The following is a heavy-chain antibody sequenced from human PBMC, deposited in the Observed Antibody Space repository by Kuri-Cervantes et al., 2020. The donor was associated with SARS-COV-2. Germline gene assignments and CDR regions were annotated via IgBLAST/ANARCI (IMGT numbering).Heavy chain of an antibody. Sequence: SETLSLTCAVSGGSISSSNWWSWVRQPPGKGLEWIGEIYHSGSTNYNPSLKSRVTISVDTSKNQFSLKLSSVTAADTAVYYCAAGSGYYYEGSEYFQHWGQGTLVTVSS. V-gene: IGHV4-4*02. CDR3: AAGSGYYYEGSEYFQH. J-gene: IGHJ1*01. D-gene: IGHD3-22*01. CDR1: GGSISSSNW. CDR2: IYHSGST.